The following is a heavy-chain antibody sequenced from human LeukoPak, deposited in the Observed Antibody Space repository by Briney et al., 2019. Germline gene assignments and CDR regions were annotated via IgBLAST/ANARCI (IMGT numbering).Heavy chain of an antibody. CDR2: IKSKTDGGTT. Sequence: GGSLRLSCAASGFTFSHAWMSWVRQAPGKGLEWVGRIKSKTDGGTTDYAAPVKGRFTISRDDSKNTLYLQMNSLKTEDTAVYYCTTDLCHRSTSRYSDYWGQGTLVTVSS. CDR1: GFTFSHAW. D-gene: IGHD2-2*01. CDR3: TTDLCHRSTSRYSDY. J-gene: IGHJ4*02. V-gene: IGHV3-15*01.